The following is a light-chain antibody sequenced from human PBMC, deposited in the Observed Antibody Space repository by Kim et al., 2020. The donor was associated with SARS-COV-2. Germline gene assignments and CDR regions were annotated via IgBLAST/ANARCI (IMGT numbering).Light chain of an antibody. CDR3: QQYGSAPYT. J-gene: IGKJ2*01. V-gene: IGKV3-20*01. CDR1: QSGSSSY. CDR2: GTS. Sequence: WYTGERATLACRARQSGSSSYLAWYEQKPGQAPRLRIYGTSSRATGIPDRFSGSGSGTDFTRTISRLEPEDFAVYYCQQYGSAPYTCGQGTKLEI.